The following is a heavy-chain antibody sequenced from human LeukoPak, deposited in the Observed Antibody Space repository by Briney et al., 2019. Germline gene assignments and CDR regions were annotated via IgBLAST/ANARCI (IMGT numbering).Heavy chain of an antibody. CDR1: GGSISSSSYY. V-gene: IGHV4-39*01. CDR2: IYYSGST. D-gene: IGHD5-18*01. J-gene: IGHJ4*02. Sequence: SETLSLTCTVSGGSISSSSYYWGWLRQPPGKGLEWIGSIYYSGSTYYNPSLKSRVTISVDTSKCQFSLKLSSVTAADTAVYYCSRLLRYSYDDWGQGTLVTVSS. CDR3: SRLLRYSYDD.